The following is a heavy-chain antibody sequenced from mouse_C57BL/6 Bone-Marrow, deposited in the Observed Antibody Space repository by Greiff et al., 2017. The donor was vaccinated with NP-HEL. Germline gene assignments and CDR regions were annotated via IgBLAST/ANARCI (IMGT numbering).Heavy chain of an antibody. D-gene: IGHD1-1*01. Sequence: QVQLQQSGAELARPGASVKMSCKASGYTFTSYTMHWVKQRPGKGLEWIGYINPSSGYTKYNQKFKDKATLTVDKSSSTAYMQLISLTSADSAVYYCSTCYYGSSYYFDYWGQGTTLTVSS. CDR1: GYTFTSYT. CDR3: STCYYGSSYYFDY. J-gene: IGHJ2*01. V-gene: IGHV1-4*01. CDR2: INPSSGYT.